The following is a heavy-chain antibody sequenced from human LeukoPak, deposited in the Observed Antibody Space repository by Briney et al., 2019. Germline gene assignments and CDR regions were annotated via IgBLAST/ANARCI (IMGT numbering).Heavy chain of an antibody. CDR3: ARGTVDTAMEFDY. Sequence: GGSLRLSCAASGFTFSSYSMNWVRQAPGKGLEWVSYISSFSGTIYYADSVKGRFTISRDNAKNSLYLQMNSLRAEDTAVYYCARGTVDTAMEFDYWGQGTLVTVSS. D-gene: IGHD5-18*01. J-gene: IGHJ4*02. V-gene: IGHV3-48*01. CDR2: ISSFSGTI. CDR1: GFTFSSYS.